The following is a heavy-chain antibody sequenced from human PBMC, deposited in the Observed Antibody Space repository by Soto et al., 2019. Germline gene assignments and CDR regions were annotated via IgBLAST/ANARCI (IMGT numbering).Heavy chain of an antibody. D-gene: IGHD3-10*01. V-gene: IGHV4-59*08. CDR1: GGSISSYY. J-gene: IGHJ6*02. CDR2: VHHSWGS. Sequence: QVQLQESGPGLVKPSETLSLSCTVSGGSISSYYWSWFRQSPGKRMEWIGYVHHSWGSSYNPSLQSRVAISLYTSRGQFSLKVTPVTATDTAVYYCARQGFGPLHGLVDVWGQGTTVTVSS. CDR3: ARQGFGPLHGLVDV.